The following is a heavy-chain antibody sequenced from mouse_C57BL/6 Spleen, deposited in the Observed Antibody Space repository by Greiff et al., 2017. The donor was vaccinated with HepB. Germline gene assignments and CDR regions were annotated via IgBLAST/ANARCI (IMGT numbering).Heavy chain of an antibody. Sequence: QVQLKQSGPGLVQPSQSLSITCTVSGFSLTSYGVHLVRPSPGKGLEWLGVIWSGGSTDYNAAFISRLSISKDNSKSQVFFKMNSLQADDTAIYDCARNGAFYHDYDEWHFHGWGTGTTVTVSS. V-gene: IGHV2-2*01. D-gene: IGHD2-4*01. CDR2: IWSGGST. J-gene: IGHJ1*03. CDR1: GFSLTSYG. CDR3: ARNGAFYHDYDEWHFHG.